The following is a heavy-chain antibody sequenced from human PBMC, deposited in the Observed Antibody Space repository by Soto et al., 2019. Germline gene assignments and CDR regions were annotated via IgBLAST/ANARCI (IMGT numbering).Heavy chain of an antibody. Sequence: SVKVSCKASGGTFSSYAISWVRQAPGQGLGWMGWIIPIFGTANYAQKFQGRVTITADESTSTAYMELSSLRSEDTAVYYCAASRGYSYGTFDYWGQGTLVTVSS. CDR1: GGTFSSYA. J-gene: IGHJ4*02. V-gene: IGHV1-69*13. CDR2: IIPIFGTA. CDR3: AASRGYSYGTFDY. D-gene: IGHD5-18*01.